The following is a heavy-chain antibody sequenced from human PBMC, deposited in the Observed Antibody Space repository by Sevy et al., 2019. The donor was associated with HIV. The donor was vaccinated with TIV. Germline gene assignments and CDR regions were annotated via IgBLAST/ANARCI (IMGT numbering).Heavy chain of an antibody. CDR3: ARDFTIFGVVSGIDY. D-gene: IGHD3-3*01. CDR1: GFNFRTYS. V-gene: IGHV3-21*04. Sequence: GGSLRLSCAASGFNFRTYSMNWVRQAPGKGLEWLSSISDDSRYIYYSASVKGRFTISRANAKNLLFLQMNNLRVEDTAIYYCARDFTIFGVVSGIDYWAQGNLVTVSS. J-gene: IGHJ4*01. CDR2: ISDDSRYI.